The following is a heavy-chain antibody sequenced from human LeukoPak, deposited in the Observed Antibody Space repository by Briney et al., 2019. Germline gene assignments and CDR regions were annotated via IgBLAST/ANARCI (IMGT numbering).Heavy chain of an antibody. V-gene: IGHV3-7*01. Sequence: QTGGSLRLSCAASGFTFSSFWMGWVRQAPGKGPEWVANINQESNEKYYVDSVRGRFTISRDNAKNSLSLQMNSLRVEDTAVYYCAREVDRSFGYWGQGNLVTVSS. J-gene: IGHJ4*02. CDR2: INQESNEK. CDR1: GFTFSSFW. CDR3: AREVDRSFGY. D-gene: IGHD2-15*01.